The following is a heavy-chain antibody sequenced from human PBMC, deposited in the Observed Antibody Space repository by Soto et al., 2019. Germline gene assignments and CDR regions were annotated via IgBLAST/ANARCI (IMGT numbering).Heavy chain of an antibody. J-gene: IGHJ4*02. CDR1: GYTFTSYG. CDR2: ISAYNGNT. D-gene: IGHD2-2*01. V-gene: IGHV1-18*01. Sequence: ASVKVSCKASGYTFTSYGISWVRQAPGQGLEWMGWISAYNGNTNYAQKLQGRVTMTTDTSTSTAYMELRSLRSDDTAVYYCARDEIAHIVVVPAAMPFDYWGQGTLVTVSS. CDR3: ARDEIAHIVVVPAAMPFDY.